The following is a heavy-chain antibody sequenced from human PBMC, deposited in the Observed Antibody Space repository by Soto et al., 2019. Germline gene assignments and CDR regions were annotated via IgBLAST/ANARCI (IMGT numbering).Heavy chain of an antibody. CDR2: IYYSGST. CDR1: GGSVSSGSYY. Sequence: SETLSLTCTVSGGSVSSGSYYCSWIRQPPGKGLEWIGYIYYSGSTNCNPSLKSRVTISVDTSKNQFSLKLSSVTAADTAVYYCARFSYRSSSGLYPSNWSDPWGQGTLVTVSS. CDR3: ARFSYRSSSGLYPSNWSDP. J-gene: IGHJ5*02. D-gene: IGHD6-6*01. V-gene: IGHV4-61*01.